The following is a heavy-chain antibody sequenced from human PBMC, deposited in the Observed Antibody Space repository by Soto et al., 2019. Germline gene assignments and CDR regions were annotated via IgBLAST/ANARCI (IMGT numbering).Heavy chain of an antibody. CDR3: ARHQRGIPYYGMDV. J-gene: IGHJ6*02. D-gene: IGHD1-20*01. Sequence: PGESLKISCKGSGYSFTSYWISWVRQMPGKGLEWMGRIDPSDSYTNYSPSFQGHVTISADRSISTAYLQWSSLKASDTAMYYCARHQRGIPYYGMDVWGQGTTVTVSS. V-gene: IGHV5-10-1*01. CDR1: GYSFTSYW. CDR2: IDPSDSYT.